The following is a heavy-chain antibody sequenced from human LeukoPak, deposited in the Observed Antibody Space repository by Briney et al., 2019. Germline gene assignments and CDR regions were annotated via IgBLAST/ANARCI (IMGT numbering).Heavy chain of an antibody. J-gene: IGHJ4*02. Sequence: DPSETLSLTCTVSGGSMSGYYWGWVRQPPGKGLEWIGYIYYSGSTKYNPSLKSRVTISVDTSKNQFSLKLSSVTAADTAVYYCARGARAGYNLEPFDYWGQGTLVTVSS. CDR3: ARGARAGYNLEPFDY. V-gene: IGHV4-59*08. CDR1: GGSMSGYY. CDR2: IYYSGST. D-gene: IGHD5-24*01.